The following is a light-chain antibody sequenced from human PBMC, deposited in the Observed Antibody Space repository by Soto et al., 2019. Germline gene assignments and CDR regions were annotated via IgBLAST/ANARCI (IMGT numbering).Light chain of an antibody. J-gene: IGKJ1*01. V-gene: IGKV3-15*01. CDR1: QRVSSY. CDR2: VAS. CDR3: QQYKDWPPR. Sequence: EMVMTQSPATLSVSPGERVTLSCRASQRVSSYLAWYQQKPGQPPRLLIYVASIRAAGIPAGFSGSGSGKEFTLTISSLQSEEFAVYYCQQYKDWPPRFGQGTKVEIK.